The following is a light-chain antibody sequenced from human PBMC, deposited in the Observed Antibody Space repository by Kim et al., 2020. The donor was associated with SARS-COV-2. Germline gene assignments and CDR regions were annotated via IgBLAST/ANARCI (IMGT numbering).Light chain of an antibody. CDR1: SSDVGGYNY. J-gene: IGLJ3*02. CDR3: CSFAANPWV. Sequence: PGQSVTISCTGTSSDVGGYNYVSWYQQHPGKAPKVMIYDVSKRPSGVPDRFSGSKSGNTASLTISGLQAEDEADYYCCSFAANPWVFGGGTQLTVL. CDR2: DVS. V-gene: IGLV2-11*01.